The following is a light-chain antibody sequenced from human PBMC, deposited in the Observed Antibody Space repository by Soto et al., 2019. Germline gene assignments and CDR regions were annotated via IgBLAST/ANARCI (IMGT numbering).Light chain of an antibody. J-gene: IGLJ1*01. CDR1: SSNIGSNT. V-gene: IGLV1-44*01. CDR3: AAWDDSLKGLV. Sequence: QSVLTQPPSASGTPGQRVTISCSGSSSNIGSNTVNWYRQLPGTAPKLLIYSNNQRPSGVPDRFSGSKSGTSASLAISGLQSEDEADYYCAAWDDSLKGLVFGTGTKVTVL. CDR2: SNN.